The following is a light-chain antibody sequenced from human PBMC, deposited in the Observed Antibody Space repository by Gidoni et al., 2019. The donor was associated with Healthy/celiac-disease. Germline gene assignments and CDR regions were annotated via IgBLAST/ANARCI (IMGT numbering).Light chain of an antibody. Sequence: SYVLTQPPSGSVAPGKPARISCGGNNIGSKSVHWYQQKPGQAPVLVVYDDSDRPSGIPERFSGSNSGNTATLTISRVEAGDEADYYCQVWDSSSDHHVVFGGGTKLTVL. CDR3: QVWDSSSDHHVV. CDR2: DDS. V-gene: IGLV3-21*03. J-gene: IGLJ2*01. CDR1: NIGSKS.